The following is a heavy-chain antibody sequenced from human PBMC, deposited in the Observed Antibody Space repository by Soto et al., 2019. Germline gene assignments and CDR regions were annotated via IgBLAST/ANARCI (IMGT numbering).Heavy chain of an antibody. Sequence: EVQLVESGGGLIQPGGSLRLSCAASGFTVSSNYMSWVRQAPGKGLEWVSVIYSGGSTYYADSVKGRFTISRDNSKNTLYLQMNSLRAEDTAVYYCASGAAARYYYYYDGMDVWGQGTTVTVSS. D-gene: IGHD2-2*01. J-gene: IGHJ6*02. CDR2: IYSGGST. CDR1: GFTVSSNY. CDR3: ASGAAARYYYYYDGMDV. V-gene: IGHV3-53*01.